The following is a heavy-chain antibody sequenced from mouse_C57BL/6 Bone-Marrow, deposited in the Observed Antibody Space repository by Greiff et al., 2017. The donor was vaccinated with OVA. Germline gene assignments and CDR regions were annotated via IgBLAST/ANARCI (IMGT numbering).Heavy chain of an antibody. CDR1: GYTFTDYY. J-gene: IGHJ2*01. CDR3: ARSLITTVVATGFVY. V-gene: IGHV1-26*01. Sequence: LQQSGPELVKPGASVKISCKASGYTFTDYYMNWVKQSHGKSLEWIGDINPNNGGTSYNQKFKGKATLTVDKSSSTAYMELRSLTSEDSAVYYCARSLITTVVATGFVYWGQGTTLTVSS. D-gene: IGHD1-1*01. CDR2: INPNNGGT.